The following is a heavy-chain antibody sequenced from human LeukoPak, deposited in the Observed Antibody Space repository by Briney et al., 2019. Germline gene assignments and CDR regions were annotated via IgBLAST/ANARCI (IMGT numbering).Heavy chain of an antibody. D-gene: IGHD5-18*01. J-gene: IGHJ4*02. CDR3: ARGQTADS. Sequence: GGSLRLSCAASGFAVCKNYMSWVRKAPGKGLEWVAIIYSGGNPYYADSVEGRFTISRDSSKNTLHLQMNSLRVEDTAVYYCARGQTADSWGQGTTVTVAS. CDR1: GFAVCKNY. V-gene: IGHV3-66*02. CDR2: IYSGGNP.